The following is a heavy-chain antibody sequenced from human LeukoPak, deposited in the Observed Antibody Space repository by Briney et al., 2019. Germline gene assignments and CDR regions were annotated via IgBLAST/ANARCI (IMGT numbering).Heavy chain of an antibody. CDR1: GYTLTELS. CDR3: ATPGQISWWLLDH. Sequence: ASVKVSCKVSGYTLTELSMHWVRQAPGKGLEWMGGFDPEDGATIYAQEFQGRVTMTEDTSTDTAYMELSSLRSEDTAVYYCATPGQISWWLLDHWGQGTLVTVSS. D-gene: IGHD3-22*01. V-gene: IGHV1-24*01. J-gene: IGHJ4*02. CDR2: FDPEDGAT.